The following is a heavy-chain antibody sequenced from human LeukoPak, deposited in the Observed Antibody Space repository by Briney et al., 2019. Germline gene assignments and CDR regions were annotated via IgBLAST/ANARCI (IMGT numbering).Heavy chain of an antibody. D-gene: IGHD3-9*01. CDR1: GYTFTSYD. CDR2: MNATSGKT. J-gene: IGHJ4*02. V-gene: IGHV1-8*01. CDR3: AKHKSGDYFDAGKRYYFDQ. Sequence: ASVKVSCKASGYTFTSYDINWVRQAPGQGLDWMGWMNATSGKTGQAQKFQGRITMTRDTSISTAYMELSSLRPEDTAVYYCAKHKSGDYFDAGKRYYFDQWGQGTPVTVSS.